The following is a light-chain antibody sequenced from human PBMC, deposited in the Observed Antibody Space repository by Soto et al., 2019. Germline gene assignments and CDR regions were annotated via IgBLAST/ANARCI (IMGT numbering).Light chain of an antibody. Sequence: EIVMTQSPATLSVSPGERATLSCRASQSVSSNLAWYQQKPGQAPRLLIFGASTRATGTPARFSGSGSETEFTLTISSLQSVDFAVYYCQQYSDWPLTFGGGTKVEIK. J-gene: IGKJ4*01. CDR3: QQYSDWPLT. CDR1: QSVSSN. CDR2: GAS. V-gene: IGKV3D-15*01.